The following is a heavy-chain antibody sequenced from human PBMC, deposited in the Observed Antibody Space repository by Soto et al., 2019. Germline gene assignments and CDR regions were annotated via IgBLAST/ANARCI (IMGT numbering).Heavy chain of an antibody. V-gene: IGHV1-46*01. Sequence: ASVKVSCKASGYTFTSYYMHWVRQAPGQGLEWMGIINPSGGSTNYAQKFQGWVTMTRDTSISTAYMELSSLRSEDTAVYYCAREEYHAFDIRGQGTMVTVSS. CDR3: AREEYHAFDI. D-gene: IGHD2-2*02. J-gene: IGHJ3*02. CDR2: INPSGGST. CDR1: GYTFTSYY.